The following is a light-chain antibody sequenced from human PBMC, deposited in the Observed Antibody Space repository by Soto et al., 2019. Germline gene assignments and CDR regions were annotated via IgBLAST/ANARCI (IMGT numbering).Light chain of an antibody. CDR1: QSVGSN. J-gene: IGKJ5*01. CDR2: GAS. V-gene: IGKV3-11*01. CDR3: QQRSDWPLT. Sequence: EIVMTQSPVTLSVSPGESATLSCRASQSVGSNLAWYQQRPGQAPRLLIYGASNRASGIPARFSGSGSETDFTLTISSLEPEDFAVYYCQQRSDWPLTFGQGTRLEIK.